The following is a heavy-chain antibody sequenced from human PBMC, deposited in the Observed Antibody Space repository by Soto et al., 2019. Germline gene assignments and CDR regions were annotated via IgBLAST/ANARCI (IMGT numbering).Heavy chain of an antibody. D-gene: IGHD3-22*01. CDR3: ARDSYYYDSSGYYSVNWFDP. CDR1: GGSVSSGSYY. CDR2: IYYSGST. Sequence: QVQLQESGPGLVKPSETLSLTCTVSGGSVSSGSYYWSWIRQPPGKGLEWIGYIYYSGSTNYNPSLKSRVTISVDTSKNQFSLKLSSVTAADTAVYYCARDSYYYDSSGYYSVNWFDPWGQGTLVTVSS. V-gene: IGHV4-61*01. J-gene: IGHJ5*02.